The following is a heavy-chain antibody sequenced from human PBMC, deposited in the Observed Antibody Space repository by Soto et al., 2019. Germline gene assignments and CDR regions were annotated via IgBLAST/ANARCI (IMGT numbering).Heavy chain of an antibody. D-gene: IGHD5-12*01. J-gene: IGHJ4*02. CDR1: GGSISSGGYY. V-gene: IGHV4-31*03. CDR2: IYYSGST. CDR3: ATVDGPTVTTMFFDY. Sequence: SETLSLTCTVSGGSISSGGYYWSWIRQYPGKGLEWIGYIYYSGSTYSNPSLKSRVTISLDTSKNQFSLKLSSVTAADTAVYYCATVDGPTVTTMFFDYWGQGILVTVSS.